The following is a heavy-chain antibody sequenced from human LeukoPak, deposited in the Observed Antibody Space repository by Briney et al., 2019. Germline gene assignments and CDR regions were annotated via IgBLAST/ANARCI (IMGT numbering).Heavy chain of an antibody. CDR1: GFTFSTYS. D-gene: IGHD4-17*01. Sequence: GGSLRLSCAASGFTFSTYSMNWVRQAPGKGPEWVSYIISSSSTMYYADSVKGRFTISRDNSKNTLYLQMNSLRAEDTALYYCAKDASTVTLHADYWGQGTLVTVSS. CDR3: AKDASTVTLHADY. V-gene: IGHV3-48*01. CDR2: IISSSSTM. J-gene: IGHJ4*02.